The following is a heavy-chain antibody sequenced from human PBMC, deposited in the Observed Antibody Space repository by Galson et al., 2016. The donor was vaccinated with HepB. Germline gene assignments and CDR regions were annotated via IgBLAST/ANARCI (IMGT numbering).Heavy chain of an antibody. CDR2: ISGSGGST. Sequence: SLRLSCAASGFTFSTYAMNWVRQAPGKGLEWVSGISGSGGSTYYADSVEGRFTISRDNSKNTLYLQMNSLRAEDTAVYYCAKDGDYYDFWSGYSNWFDPWGQGTLSPSPQ. CDR1: GFTFSTYA. V-gene: IGHV3-23*01. J-gene: IGHJ5*02. D-gene: IGHD3-3*01. CDR3: AKDGDYYDFWSGYSNWFDP.